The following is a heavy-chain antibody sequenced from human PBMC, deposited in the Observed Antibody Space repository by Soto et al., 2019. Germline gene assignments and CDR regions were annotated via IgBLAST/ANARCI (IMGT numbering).Heavy chain of an antibody. D-gene: IGHD6-13*01. CDR2: INPSGGST. CDR1: GYTFTSYY. CDR3: ARLGIQQQLVTLGLDV. J-gene: IGHJ6*02. V-gene: IGHV1-46*01. Sequence: GASVKVSCKASGYTFTSYYMHWVRQAPGQGLEWMGIINPSGGSTSYAQKFQGRVTMTRDTSTSTVYMELSSLRSEDTAVYYCARLGIQQQLVTLGLDVWGQGTTVTVSS.